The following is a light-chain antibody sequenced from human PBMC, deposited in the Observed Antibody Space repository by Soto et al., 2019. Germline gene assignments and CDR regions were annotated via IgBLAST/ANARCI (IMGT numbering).Light chain of an antibody. CDR3: SSYTSSTTQV. V-gene: IGLV2-14*01. J-gene: IGLJ1*01. Sequence: QSALTDPAGVSFSPGHSITISCTGTSSDVGGYKYVSWYQQHPGKAPKLMIFEVSDRPSGVSHRFSGSKSGNTASLTISGLQAEDEADYYCSSYTSSTTQVFGTGTKVTVL. CDR2: EVS. CDR1: SSDVGGYKY.